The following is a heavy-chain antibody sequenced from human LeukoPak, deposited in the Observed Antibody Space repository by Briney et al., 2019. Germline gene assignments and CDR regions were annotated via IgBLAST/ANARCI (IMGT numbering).Heavy chain of an antibody. CDR3: ARAVGGDGSGSL. D-gene: IGHD3-10*01. CDR2: IYYSGST. V-gene: IGHV4-39*07. CDR1: GGSISSSSYY. J-gene: IGHJ4*02. Sequence: SETLSLTCTVSGGSISSSSYYWGWIRQPPGKGLEWIGSIYYSGSTYYDPSLKSRVTMSVDMSTRQISLKLSSVTAADTAVYYCARAVGGDGSGSLWGPGTLVTVSS.